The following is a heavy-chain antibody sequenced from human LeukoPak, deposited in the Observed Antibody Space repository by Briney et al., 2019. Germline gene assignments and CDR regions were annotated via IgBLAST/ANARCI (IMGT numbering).Heavy chain of an antibody. D-gene: IGHD5-12*01. CDR3: ASLMSYVATFDY. CDR1: GGSISSSSYY. Sequence: SETLSLTCTVSGGSISSSSYYWGWIRQPPGKGLEWIGSIYYSGSTYYNPSLKSRVTISVDTSKNQFSLKLSSVTAADTAVYYCASLMSYVATFDYWGQGTLVTVSS. V-gene: IGHV4-39*07. CDR2: IYYSGST. J-gene: IGHJ4*02.